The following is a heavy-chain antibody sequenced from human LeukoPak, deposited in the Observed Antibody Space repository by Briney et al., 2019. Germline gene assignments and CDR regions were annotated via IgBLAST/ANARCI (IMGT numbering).Heavy chain of an antibody. V-gene: IGHV3-23*01. CDR1: GFTFSSYA. D-gene: IGHD1-26*01. J-gene: IGHJ4*02. CDR3: AKPIVGTLRGFEY. CDR2: ISDSGVST. Sequence: GGPLRLSCAASGFTFSSYAVGWVRQAPGRGLEWVSSISDSGVSTFYSVSVKGRFTISRDNSRNTLYLQMNSLRAEDTAVYYCAKPIVGTLRGFEYWGQGTLVTASS.